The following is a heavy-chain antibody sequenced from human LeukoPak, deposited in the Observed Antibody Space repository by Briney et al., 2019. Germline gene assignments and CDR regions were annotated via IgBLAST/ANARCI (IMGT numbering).Heavy chain of an antibody. Sequence: GESLRISCKGSGYSFTSYWISWVRQMPGKGPEWMGRIDPSDSYTNYSPSFQGHVTISADKSISTAYLQWSSLKASDTAMYYCARYGSGSYPFDYWGQGTLVTVSS. CDR2: IDPSDSYT. D-gene: IGHD3-10*01. CDR1: GYSFTSYW. J-gene: IGHJ4*02. CDR3: ARYGSGSYPFDY. V-gene: IGHV5-10-1*01.